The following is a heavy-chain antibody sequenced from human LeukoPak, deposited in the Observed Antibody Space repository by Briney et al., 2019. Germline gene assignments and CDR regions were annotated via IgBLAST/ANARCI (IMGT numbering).Heavy chain of an antibody. CDR3: AREATVTTGKYFQH. D-gene: IGHD4-17*01. CDR2: ISSSSSYI. V-gene: IGHV3-21*01. CDR1: GFTFSSYS. Sequence: PGGSLRLSCAASGFTFSSYSMNWVRQAPGKGLEWVSSISSSSSYIYYVDSVKGRFTISRDNAKNSLYLQMNSLRAEDTAVYYCAREATVTTGKYFQHWGQGTLVTVSS. J-gene: IGHJ1*01.